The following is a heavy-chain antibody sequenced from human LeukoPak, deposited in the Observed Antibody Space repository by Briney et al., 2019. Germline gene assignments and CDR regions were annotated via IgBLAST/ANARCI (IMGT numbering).Heavy chain of an antibody. V-gene: IGHV3-23*01. Sequence: RGSLRLSCAASGFTFSSYAMSWVRQAPGKGLEWVSAISGSGGSTYYADSVKGRFTISRDNSKNTLYLQMNSLRAEDTAVYYCANLMIVVVDFDYWGQGTLVTVSS. J-gene: IGHJ4*02. CDR3: ANLMIVVVDFDY. CDR2: ISGSGGST. D-gene: IGHD3-22*01. CDR1: GFTFSSYA.